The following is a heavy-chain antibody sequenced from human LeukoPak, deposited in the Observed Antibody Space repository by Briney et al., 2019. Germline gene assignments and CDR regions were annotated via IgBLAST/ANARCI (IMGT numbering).Heavy chain of an antibody. CDR1: GYTFTSDD. D-gene: IGHD4/OR15-4a*01. V-gene: IGHV1-8*02. CDR2: MNPNSGNT. CDR3: ARALGDGAVDY. Sequence: ASVKVSCKXSGYTFTSDDINWVRQATGQGLEWMGWMNPNSGNTGYAQKFQGRVTMTRNTSMSTAYMELSSLRSEDTAVYYCARALGDGAVDYWGQGTLVTVSS. J-gene: IGHJ4*02.